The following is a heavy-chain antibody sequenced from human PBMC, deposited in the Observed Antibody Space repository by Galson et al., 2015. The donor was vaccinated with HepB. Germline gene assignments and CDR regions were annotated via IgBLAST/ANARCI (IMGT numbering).Heavy chain of an antibody. Sequence: SETLSLTCTVAGGSISSSSYYWGWIRQPPGRGLEWIGSIYYSGSTYYNPSLKSRFTISVDTPKNQFSLTLSSVTAADTAVYYCARHHDFWSGGLYYYYYGMDVWGQGTTVTVSS. CDR2: IYYSGST. CDR1: GGSISSSSYY. D-gene: IGHD3-3*01. CDR3: ARHHDFWSGGLYYYYYGMDV. J-gene: IGHJ6*02. V-gene: IGHV4-39*01.